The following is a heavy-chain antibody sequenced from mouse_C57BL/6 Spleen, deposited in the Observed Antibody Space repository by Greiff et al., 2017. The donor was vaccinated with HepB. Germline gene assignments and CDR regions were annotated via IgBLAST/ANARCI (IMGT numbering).Heavy chain of an antibody. CDR2: INSDGGST. J-gene: IGHJ1*03. D-gene: IGHD2-14*01. CDR3: ARSAYRNYGYFDV. Sequence: EVKLVESGGGLVQPGESLKLSCESNEYEFPSHDMSWVRKTPEKRLELVAAINSDGGSTYYPDTMERRFIISRDNTKKTLYLQMSSLRAEDTALYYWARSAYRNYGYFDVWGTGTTVTVSS. CDR1: EYEFPSHD. V-gene: IGHV5-2*01.